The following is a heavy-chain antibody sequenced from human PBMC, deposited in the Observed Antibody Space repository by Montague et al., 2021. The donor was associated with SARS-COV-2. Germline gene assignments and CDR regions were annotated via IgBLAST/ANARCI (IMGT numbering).Heavy chain of an antibody. J-gene: IGHJ4*02. D-gene: IGHD2-21*01. CDR1: GGSISSGSYY. V-gene: IGHV4-61*02. CDR2: IYTSGST. Sequence: TLSLTCTVSGGSISSGSYYWSWIRKPAGKGLEWIGRIYTSGSTNYNPSLKSRVTISVDTSKNQFFLKLSSVTAADTAVYYCARVVGFDFDYWGQGTLVTVSS. CDR3: ARVVGFDFDY.